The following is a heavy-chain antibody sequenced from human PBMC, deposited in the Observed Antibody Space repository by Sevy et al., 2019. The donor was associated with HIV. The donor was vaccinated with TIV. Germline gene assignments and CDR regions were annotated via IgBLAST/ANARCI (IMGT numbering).Heavy chain of an antibody. Sequence: GGSLRLSCAASGXXFNNFNMNWVRQAPGKGLQWVSSISGSSNYIYYAESLKGRFIISRDNVKDTVFLQMNSLRADDTAVHYCARGPPDGSYDXFDSWGQGTLVTVSS. CDR3: ARGPPDGSYDXFDS. CDR2: ISGSSNYI. J-gene: IGHJ4*02. CDR1: GXXFNNFN. D-gene: IGHD1-26*01. V-gene: IGHV3-21*06.